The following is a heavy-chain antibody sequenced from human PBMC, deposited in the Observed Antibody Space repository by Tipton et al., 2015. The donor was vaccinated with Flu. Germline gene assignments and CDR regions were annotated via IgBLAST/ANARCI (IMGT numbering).Heavy chain of an antibody. J-gene: IGHJ4*02. CDR2: ISSSSSTI. V-gene: IGHV3-48*04. Sequence: SLRLSCAASGFTFSSYSMNWVRQAPGKGLEWVSYISSSSSTIYYADSVKGRFTISRDNAKNSLYLQMNSLRAEDTAVYYCAKDGGWWGSGWLYYFDYWGQGTLVTVSS. CDR1: GFTFSSYS. D-gene: IGHD6-19*01. CDR3: AKDGGWWGSGWLYYFDY.